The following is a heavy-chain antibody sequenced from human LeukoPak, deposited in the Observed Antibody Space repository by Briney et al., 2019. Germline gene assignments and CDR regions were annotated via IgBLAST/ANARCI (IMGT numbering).Heavy chain of an antibody. V-gene: IGHV3-23*01. CDR2: ISGSGVST. CDR1: EFTYA. Sequence: GGSLRLSCAASEFTYAMSWVRQAPGKGLEWVSVISGSGVSTYYADSVKGRFTISRDNSKNTLYLQMNSLRAEDTAVYYCAKGLPRGNSFEYWGQGTLVTVSS. J-gene: IGHJ4*02. CDR3: AKGLPRGNSFEY.